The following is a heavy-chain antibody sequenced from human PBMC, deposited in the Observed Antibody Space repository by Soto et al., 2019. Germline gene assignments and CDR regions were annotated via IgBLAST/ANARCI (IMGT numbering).Heavy chain of an antibody. CDR2: ISYDGSNK. J-gene: IGHJ4*02. Sequence: GGSLRLSCAASGFTFSSYAMRWVRQAPGKGLEWVAVISYDGSNKYYADSVKGRFTISRDNSKNTLYLQMNSLRAEDTAVYYCASLHDYGDYLHDYWGQGTLVTVSS. V-gene: IGHV3-30-3*01. CDR1: GFTFSSYA. D-gene: IGHD4-17*01. CDR3: ASLHDYGDYLHDY.